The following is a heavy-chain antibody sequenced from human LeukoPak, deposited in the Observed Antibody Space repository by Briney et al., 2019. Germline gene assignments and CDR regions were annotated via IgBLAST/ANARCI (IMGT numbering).Heavy chain of an antibody. Sequence: PSETLSLTCAVYGGSFSGYYWSWIRQPPGKGLEWIGEISHSGSTNYNPSLKSRVTISVDTSKNQFSLKLSSVTAADTAVYYCARGPDYDFWSGYLLLWGQGTLVTVSS. D-gene: IGHD3-3*01. J-gene: IGHJ4*02. CDR1: GGSFSGYY. CDR3: ARGPDYDFWSGYLLL. V-gene: IGHV4-34*01. CDR2: ISHSGST.